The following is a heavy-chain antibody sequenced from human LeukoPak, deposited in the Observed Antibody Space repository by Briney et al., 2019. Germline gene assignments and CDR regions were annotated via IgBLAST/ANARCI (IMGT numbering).Heavy chain of an antibody. Sequence: GASVTVSFTASGYTFTVYYMHWVRQAPGQGLEWMGWINPNSRGTNYAQKFQGRVTMTRDTSISTAYMELSRLRSDDTAVYYCARENPGYSSSGFDYWGQGTLVTVSS. CDR2: INPNSRGT. CDR1: GYTFTVYY. V-gene: IGHV1-2*02. D-gene: IGHD6-13*01. J-gene: IGHJ4*02. CDR3: ARENPGYSSSGFDY.